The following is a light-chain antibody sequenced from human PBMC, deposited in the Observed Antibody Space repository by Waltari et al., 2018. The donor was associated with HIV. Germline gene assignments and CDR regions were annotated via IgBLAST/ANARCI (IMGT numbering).Light chain of an antibody. Sequence: DIVMTQSPLSLPVTPGESASISCRSSQSLHDNNGYNYLDWYVQKPGQSPQRLIYLASNRASGVPERFSASGLGTDFTLKISRVEAEDVGVYYCMQALQNPLTFGGGTKVEI. CDR3: MQALQNPLT. CDR2: LAS. J-gene: IGKJ4*01. V-gene: IGKV2-28*01. CDR1: QSLHDNNGYNY.